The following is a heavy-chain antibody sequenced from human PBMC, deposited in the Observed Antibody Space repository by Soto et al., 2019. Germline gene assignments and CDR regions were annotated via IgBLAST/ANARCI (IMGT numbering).Heavy chain of an antibody. CDR2: IYYSGST. D-gene: IGHD3-22*01. CDR3: ARADSSGYSYFDY. V-gene: IGHV4-30-4*01. J-gene: IGHJ4*02. CDR1: GGSISSGDYY. Sequence: QVQLQESGPGLVKPSQTLSLTCTVSGGSISSGDYYWSWIRQPPGTGLEWIGYIYYSGSTYYNPSLESRITISVDTSTHQCSLKLSSVTAADTAVYYCARADSSGYSYFDYWGQGSLVTVSS.